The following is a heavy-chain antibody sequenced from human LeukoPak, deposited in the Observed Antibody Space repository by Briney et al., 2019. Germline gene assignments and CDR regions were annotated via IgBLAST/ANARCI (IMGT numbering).Heavy chain of an antibody. Sequence: SETLSLTCAVSGGSISSGGYSWSWIRQPPGKGLEWIGYIYHSGSTYYNPSLKSRVTISVDRSKNQFSLKLSSVTAADAAVYYCARNLRGGAFDIWGQGTMVTVSS. CDR2: IYHSGST. CDR1: GGSISSGGYS. J-gene: IGHJ3*02. V-gene: IGHV4-30-2*01. CDR3: ARNLRGGAFDI. D-gene: IGHD3-16*01.